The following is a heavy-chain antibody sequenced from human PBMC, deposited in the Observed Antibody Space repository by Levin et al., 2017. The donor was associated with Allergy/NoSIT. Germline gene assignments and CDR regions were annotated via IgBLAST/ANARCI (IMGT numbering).Heavy chain of an antibody. CDR1: GGSIITYY. J-gene: IGHJ4*02. Sequence: SETLSLTCTVSGGSIITYYWSWIRQPPGKGLAWIGNVYYTGTTNYNPSLKSRVTMSVDTSKNQFSLKLSSVTAADTAVYYCARAFRFSSGYYFEYWGQGALVTVSS. V-gene: IGHV4-59*01. CDR3: ARAFRFSSGYYFEY. D-gene: IGHD6-19*01. CDR2: VYYTGTT.